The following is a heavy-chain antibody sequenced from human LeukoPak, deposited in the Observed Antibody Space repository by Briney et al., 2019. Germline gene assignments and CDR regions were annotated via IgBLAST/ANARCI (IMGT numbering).Heavy chain of an antibody. Sequence: ASVKVSCKASGYTFTSYGISWVRQAPGQGLEWMGWISAYNGNTNYAQKLQGRVTMTTDTSTSTAYMELRSLRPDDTAVYYCAKSVVVVAATPVDYWGQGTLVTVSS. CDR1: GYTFTSYG. V-gene: IGHV1-18*01. CDR2: ISAYNGNT. D-gene: IGHD2-15*01. CDR3: AKSVVVVAATPVDY. J-gene: IGHJ4*02.